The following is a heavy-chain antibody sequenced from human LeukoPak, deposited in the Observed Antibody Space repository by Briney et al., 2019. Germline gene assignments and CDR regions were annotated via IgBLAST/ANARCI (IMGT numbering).Heavy chain of an antibody. CDR3: ARQVAIVEPTDPNWFDS. CDR2: IFYSGST. D-gene: IGHD1-26*01. CDR1: GDSISSSNYY. Sequence: SETLSLTCNVSGDSISSSNYYRGWIRQTPGKGLEWIGSIFYSGSTYYTPSLKSRVTMALDMSKNHFSLRLTSVTAADTAVYYCARQVAIVEPTDPNWFDSWGQGTLVTVSS. J-gene: IGHJ5*01. V-gene: IGHV4-39*07.